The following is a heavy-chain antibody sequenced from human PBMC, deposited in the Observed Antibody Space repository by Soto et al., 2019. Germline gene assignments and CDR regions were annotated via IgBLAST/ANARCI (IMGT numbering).Heavy chain of an antibody. CDR1: EYTFTKYA. CDR3: ARGRGTQTTADYYLDY. CDR2: IDAGNGRT. D-gene: IGHD1-1*01. J-gene: IGHJ4*02. Sequence: ASVKVSCKASEYTFTKYAVHWVRQAPGQRFEWMGWIDAGNGRTKYSQKFQGRVTITRDTSASTAYMELSGLRSEDTALYFCARGRGTQTTADYYLDYWGQGTQVTVSS. V-gene: IGHV1-3*01.